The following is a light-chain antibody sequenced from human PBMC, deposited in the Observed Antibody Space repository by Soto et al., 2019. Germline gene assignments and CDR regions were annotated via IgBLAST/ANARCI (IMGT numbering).Light chain of an antibody. J-gene: IGKJ4*01. CDR1: QSISRY. CDR2: GAS. Sequence: DIQMTQSPSSPSASVGDRVTITCRTSQSISRYLNWYQQKPGRAPKLLIYGASTLESGVPSRFSGSGSGTDFTLTINNLQPEDFASYFCQESYSTPLTFGGGTKVDI. V-gene: IGKV1-39*01. CDR3: QESYSTPLT.